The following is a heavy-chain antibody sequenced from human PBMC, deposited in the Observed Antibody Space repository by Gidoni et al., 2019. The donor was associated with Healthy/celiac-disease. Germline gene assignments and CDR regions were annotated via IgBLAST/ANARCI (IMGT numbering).Heavy chain of an antibody. CDR3: ARDRGFVVVTAIRKGAFDI. CDR1: GGSFSGYY. D-gene: IGHD2-21*02. V-gene: IGHV4-34*01. J-gene: IGHJ3*02. Sequence: QVQLQQWGAGLLKPSETLSLTCAVYGGSFSGYYWSWIRQPPGKGLEWIGEINHSGSTNYNPSLKSRVTISVDTSKNQFSLKLSSVTAADTAVYYCARDRGFVVVTAIRKGAFDIWGQGTMVTVSS. CDR2: INHSGST.